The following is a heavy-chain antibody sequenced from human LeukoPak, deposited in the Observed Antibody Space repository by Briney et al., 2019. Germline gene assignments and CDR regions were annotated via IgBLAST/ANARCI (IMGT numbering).Heavy chain of an antibody. J-gene: IGHJ1*01. CDR1: GFTFSSFW. V-gene: IGHV3-7*01. CDR3: AKHPYYYGPGSYFEYFQY. D-gene: IGHD3-10*01. CDR2: IKEDGSEK. Sequence: GGSLRLSCATSGFTFSSFWMSWVRQAPGKWPEWVASIKEDGSEKYHVDSVKGRFTISRDNAKNSLYLQMNSLRAEDTAVYYCAKHPYYYGPGSYFEYFQYWGQGTLVTVSS.